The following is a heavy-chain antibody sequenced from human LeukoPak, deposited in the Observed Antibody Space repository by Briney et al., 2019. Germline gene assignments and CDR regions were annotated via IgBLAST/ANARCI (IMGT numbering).Heavy chain of an antibody. Sequence: ASVKVSCKTSGYTFIDYGISWARQAPGQGLEWMGWISAYNGNTNYAQKFQGRVTLTTDTSTNTAYMELRSLRSDDTAVYYCARDFSGDSPFDYWGQGTLVTVSS. CDR3: ARDFSGDSPFDY. V-gene: IGHV1-18*01. D-gene: IGHD3-3*01. J-gene: IGHJ4*02. CDR2: ISAYNGNT. CDR1: GYTFIDYG.